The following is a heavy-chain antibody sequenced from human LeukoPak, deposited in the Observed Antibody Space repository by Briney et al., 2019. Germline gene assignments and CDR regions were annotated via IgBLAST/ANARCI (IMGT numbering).Heavy chain of an antibody. D-gene: IGHD3-22*01. J-gene: IGHJ4*02. Sequence: GGNLRLFCAASGFTFSSYGMSWVRQAPGKGLEWVSAISGSGGSTYYADSVKGRFTISRDNSKNTLYLQMNSLRAEDTAVYYCAKDHYYDSSGYPIFDYWGQGTLVTVSS. CDR2: ISGSGGST. CDR3: AKDHYYDSSGYPIFDY. CDR1: GFTFSSYG. V-gene: IGHV3-23*01.